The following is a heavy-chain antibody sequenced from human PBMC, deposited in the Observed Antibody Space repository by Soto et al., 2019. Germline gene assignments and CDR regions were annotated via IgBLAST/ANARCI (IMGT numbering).Heavy chain of an antibody. CDR2: IYTGGGT. CDR3: AVDYGGNCFDY. J-gene: IGHJ4*02. V-gene: IGHV4-4*07. Sequence: SETLSLTCTVSGGSISIYYWSWIRQPAGKGLEWIGRIYTGGGTNYNPSLRSRVTMSADTSKNQFSLKMTSVTAADTAVYYCAVDYGGNCFDYWGQGTLVTVSS. D-gene: IGHD2-15*01. CDR1: GGSISIYY.